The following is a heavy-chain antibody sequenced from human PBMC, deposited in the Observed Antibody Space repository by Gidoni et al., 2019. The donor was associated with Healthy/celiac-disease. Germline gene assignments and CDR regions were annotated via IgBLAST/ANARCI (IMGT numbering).Heavy chain of an antibody. Sequence: QVQLQQWGAGLLKPSETLSLTCAVSGGSFSGYYWSWIRQPPGKGLEWIGEINHSGSTNYNPSLKSRVTISVDTSKNQFSLKLSSVTAADTAVYYCARVRRYYYDSSGYYYVWGQGTLVTVSS. CDR2: INHSGST. J-gene: IGHJ4*02. D-gene: IGHD3-22*01. CDR1: GGSFSGYY. CDR3: ARVRRYYYDSSGYYYV. V-gene: IGHV4-34*01.